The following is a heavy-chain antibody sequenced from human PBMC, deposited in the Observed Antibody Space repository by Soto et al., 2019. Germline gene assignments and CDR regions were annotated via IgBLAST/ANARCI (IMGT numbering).Heavy chain of an antibody. CDR3: ARNSGLKTGRLDY. J-gene: IGHJ4*02. V-gene: IGHV4-28*01. D-gene: IGHD3-10*01. Sequence: PSETLSLTCTVPGYSIGSYNWWRRIRQPPGKGLEWIGYIYYTGITYYNLPLKTRVTLSVDTAKDKFSMTLGAVTAADTAVYYCARNSGLKTGRLDYWGPGILVTVSS. CDR2: IYYTGIT. CDR1: GYSIGSYNW.